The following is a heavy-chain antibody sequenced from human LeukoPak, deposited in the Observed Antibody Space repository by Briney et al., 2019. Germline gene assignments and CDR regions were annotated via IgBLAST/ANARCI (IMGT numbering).Heavy chain of an antibody. D-gene: IGHD6-6*01. Sequence: PSETLSLTCTVSGGSISSYYWSWIRQPPGKGLEWIGRIYTSGSTNYNPSLKSRVTISVDTSKNQFSLKLSSVTAADTAVYYCARGSAARRDFTSYFDYWGQGTLVTVSS. CDR3: ARGSAARRDFTSYFDY. J-gene: IGHJ4*02. CDR2: IYTSGST. CDR1: GGSISSYY. V-gene: IGHV4-4*08.